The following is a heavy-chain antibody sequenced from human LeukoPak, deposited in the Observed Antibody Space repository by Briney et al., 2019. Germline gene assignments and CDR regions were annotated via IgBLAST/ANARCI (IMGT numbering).Heavy chain of an antibody. CDR2: ISWNSGSI. D-gene: IGHD1-26*01. J-gene: IGHJ3*02. CDR3: AGRSYSGSYYDAFDI. CDR1: GFTFSSHW. V-gene: IGHV3-9*01. Sequence: GGSLRLSCAVSGFTFSSHWMHWVRQAPGKGLEWVSGISWNSGSIGYADSVKGRFTISRDNAKNSLYLQMNSLRAEDTALYYCAGRSYSGSYYDAFDIWGQGTMVTVSS.